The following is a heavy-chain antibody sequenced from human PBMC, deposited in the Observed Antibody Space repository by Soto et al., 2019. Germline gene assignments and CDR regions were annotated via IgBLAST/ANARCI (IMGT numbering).Heavy chain of an antibody. Sequence: EVQLVESGGGLVQPGGSLRLSCAASGFTFSSYWMHWVRQAPGKGLVWVSRINSDGSSTSYADSVKGRFTISRDNAKNTLYLQMNSLRAEDTAVYYCARDPIGATGVYYYGMDVWGQGTTVTVSS. J-gene: IGHJ6*02. D-gene: IGHD1-26*01. V-gene: IGHV3-74*01. CDR3: ARDPIGATGVYYYGMDV. CDR1: GFTFSSYW. CDR2: INSDGSST.